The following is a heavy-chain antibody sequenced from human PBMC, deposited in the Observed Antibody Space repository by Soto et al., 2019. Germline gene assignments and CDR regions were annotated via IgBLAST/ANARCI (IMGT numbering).Heavy chain of an antibody. J-gene: IGHJ6*02. CDR1: GGSIITYY. CDR3: ARGAAAGVDYGMDL. Sequence: SETLDLTCTFSGGSIITYYWSWIRQPAGKGLEWIGRVYTSGGTNYNPSLKSRVTMSRDTSKKQFFLSLSSVTAADTAVYYCARGAAAGVDYGMDLWGQGTTVTVSS. CDR2: VYTSGGT. V-gene: IGHV4-4*07. D-gene: IGHD6-13*01.